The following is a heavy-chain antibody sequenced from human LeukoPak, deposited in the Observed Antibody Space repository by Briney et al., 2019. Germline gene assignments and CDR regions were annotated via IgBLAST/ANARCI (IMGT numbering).Heavy chain of an antibody. CDR1: GFTFTSYN. CDR2: ITSGSSYI. Sequence: GGSLRLSCAASGFTFTSYNMNWVRQAPGKGLEWVSSITSGSSYIYYADSVKGRFTISRDNAKNSLYLQMNSLRAEDTAVYYCARDPYSGSYGNYYYYFMDVWGKGTTVTISS. J-gene: IGHJ6*03. D-gene: IGHD1-26*01. CDR3: ARDPYSGSYGNYYYYFMDV. V-gene: IGHV3-21*01.